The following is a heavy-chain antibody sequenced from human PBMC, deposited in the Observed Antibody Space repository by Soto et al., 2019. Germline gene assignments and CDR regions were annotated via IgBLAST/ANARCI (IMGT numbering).Heavy chain of an antibody. CDR1: GFTFSGYG. Sequence: QVQLVESGGGVVQPGRPLRLSCAASGFTFSGYGIHWVRQAPGKGLEWVAVVWYDGNNKFYADSVKGRFTISRDNSKNTLYLQMNSLRAEDTAVYYCARGTVHFDYWGQGTLVTVSS. CDR2: VWYDGNNK. V-gene: IGHV3-33*01. CDR3: ARGTVHFDY. J-gene: IGHJ4*02. D-gene: IGHD4-17*01.